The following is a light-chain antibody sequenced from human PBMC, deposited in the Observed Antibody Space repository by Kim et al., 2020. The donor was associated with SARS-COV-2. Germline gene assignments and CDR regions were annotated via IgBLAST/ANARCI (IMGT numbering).Light chain of an antibody. Sequence: SPVDTATLSCRASQTVPSDYLAWYQQKPGQTPRLLIYGASGRAAGIPDRFSGSGSGTDFTLTIRRLGPDDFAVYYCQQYGDSPLTFGQGTKVDIK. CDR1: QTVPSDY. CDR2: GAS. V-gene: IGKV3-20*01. CDR3: QQYGDSPLT. J-gene: IGKJ1*01.